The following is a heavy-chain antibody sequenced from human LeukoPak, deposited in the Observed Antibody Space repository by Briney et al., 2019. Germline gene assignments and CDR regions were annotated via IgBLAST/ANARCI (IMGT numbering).Heavy chain of an antibody. CDR1: GFTFSSYA. J-gene: IGHJ3*02. CDR2: ISYDGSNK. CDR3: ARVVSGVGAREVAFDI. V-gene: IGHV3-30-3*01. Sequence: PGGSLRLSCAASGFTFSSYAMHWVRQAPGKGLEWVAVISYDGSNKYYADSVKGRFTISRDNSKNTLYLQMNSLRAEDTAVYYCARVVSGVGAREVAFDIWGQGTMVTVSS. D-gene: IGHD1-26*01.